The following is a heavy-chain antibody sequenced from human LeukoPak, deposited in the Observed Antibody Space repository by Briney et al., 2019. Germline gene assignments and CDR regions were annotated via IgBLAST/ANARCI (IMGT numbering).Heavy chain of an antibody. CDR1: GFTFSSYW. Sequence: GGSLRLSCAASGFTFSSYWMNWARQAPGKGLEWVASINHNGNVNYYVDSVKGRFTISRDNAKNSLYLQMSNLRAEDTAVYFCARGGGLDVWGQGATVTVSS. V-gene: IGHV3-7*03. CDR2: INHNGNVN. D-gene: IGHD3-16*01. J-gene: IGHJ6*02. CDR3: ARGGGLDV.